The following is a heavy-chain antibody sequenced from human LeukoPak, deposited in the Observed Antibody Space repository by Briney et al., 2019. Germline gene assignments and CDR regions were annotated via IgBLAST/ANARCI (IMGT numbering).Heavy chain of an antibody. J-gene: IGHJ3*02. V-gene: IGHV4-34*01. D-gene: IGHD3-3*01. CDR3: ARVPSSYDFWSGYSRRIDVAFDI. Sequence: SETLSLTCAVYGGSFSGYYWSWIRQPPGKGLEWIGEINHSGSTNYNPSLKSRGTISVDTSKNQFSLKLSSVTAADTAVYYCARVPSSYDFWSGYSRRIDVAFDIWGQGTMVTVSS. CDR1: GGSFSGYY. CDR2: INHSGST.